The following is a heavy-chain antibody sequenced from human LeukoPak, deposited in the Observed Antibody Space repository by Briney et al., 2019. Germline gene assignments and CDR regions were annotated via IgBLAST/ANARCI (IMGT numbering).Heavy chain of an antibody. Sequence: GGSLRLSCAVSGLTVSNNYMSWVRQAPGKGLEWVSVIYIGGSTYYADSVKGRFTISRDNSKNTLYLQMNSLRAEDTAVYYCARLGYYYDSSGYYFQYWGQGTLVTVSS. CDR2: IYIGGST. CDR1: GLTVSNNY. V-gene: IGHV3-53*01. J-gene: IGHJ1*01. CDR3: ARLGYYYDSSGYYFQY. D-gene: IGHD3-22*01.